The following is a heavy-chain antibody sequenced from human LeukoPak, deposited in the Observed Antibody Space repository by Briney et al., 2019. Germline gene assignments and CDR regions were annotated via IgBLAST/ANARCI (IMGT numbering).Heavy chain of an antibody. CDR2: ISSSSSYI. CDR3: ARDRGLTTSDFDY. CDR1: GFTFSSYS. Sequence: GGSLRLSCAASGFTFSSYSMNWVRQAPGKGLEWVSSISSSSSYIYYADSVKGRFTISRDNAKNSLYLQMNSLRAEDTAVYYCARDRGLTTSDFDYWGQGTLVTVSS. J-gene: IGHJ4*02. D-gene: IGHD3-10*01. V-gene: IGHV3-21*01.